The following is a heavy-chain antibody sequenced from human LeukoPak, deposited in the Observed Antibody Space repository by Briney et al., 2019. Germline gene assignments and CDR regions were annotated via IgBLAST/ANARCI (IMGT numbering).Heavy chain of an antibody. CDR1: GNSISSGDNY. CDR2: IYTSGST. CDR3: ARDPSYCGGDCSLFFNGFDI. J-gene: IGHJ3*02. Sequence: PSETLSLTCTVSGNSISSGDNYWSWIRQPAGKGLEWIGRIYTSGSTNYNPSLKSRVTISGDTSKNQFSLKLSSVTAADTAVYYCARDPSYCGGDCSLFFNGFDIWGQGTMATVSS. D-gene: IGHD2-21*02. V-gene: IGHV4-61*02.